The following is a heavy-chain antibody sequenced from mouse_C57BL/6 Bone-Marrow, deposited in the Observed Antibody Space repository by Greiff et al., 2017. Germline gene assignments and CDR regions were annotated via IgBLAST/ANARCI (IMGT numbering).Heavy chain of an antibody. J-gene: IGHJ2*01. CDR3: AMPTVVATDY. V-gene: IGHV14-2*01. D-gene: IGHD1-1*01. Sequence: VQLQQSGAELVKPGASVKLSCTASGFNIKDYYMHWVKQRTEQGLEWIGRIDPEDGETKYAPKFQGKAPITADNSSNPAYLQLSSLTSVDTAVXYGAMPTVVATDYWGQGTTLTVSS. CDR2: IDPEDGET. CDR1: GFNIKDYY.